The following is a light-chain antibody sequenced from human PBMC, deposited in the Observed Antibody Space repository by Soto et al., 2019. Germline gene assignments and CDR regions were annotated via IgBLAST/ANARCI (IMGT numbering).Light chain of an antibody. CDR3: QQYNEWPIN. CDR1: HSVGSL. CDR2: RAS. J-gene: IGKJ5*01. Sequence: EIVLTQSPGTLSVSPVEIAKLYCISSHSVGSLLAWYQPKPGQAPRLLIYRASSRATGISGSFSGSGSGTEFTLTITSLQSEDFAVYYCQQYNEWPINCGQGTRREIK. V-gene: IGKV3-15*01.